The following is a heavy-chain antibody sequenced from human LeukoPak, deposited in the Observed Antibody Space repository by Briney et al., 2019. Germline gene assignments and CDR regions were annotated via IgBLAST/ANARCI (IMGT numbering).Heavy chain of an antibody. CDR3: ARVDSDYYDSTGPNDY. V-gene: IGHV3-64*01. CDR2: ISSNGGST. CDR1: GFTFSSYA. D-gene: IGHD3-22*01. Sequence: PGGSLRLSCAASGFTFSSYAMHWVRQAPGKGLEYVSTISSNGGSTYYANSVKGRFTISRDNSKNTLYLQMGSLRAEDMAVYYCARVDSDYYDSTGPNDYWGQGTLVTVSS. J-gene: IGHJ4*02.